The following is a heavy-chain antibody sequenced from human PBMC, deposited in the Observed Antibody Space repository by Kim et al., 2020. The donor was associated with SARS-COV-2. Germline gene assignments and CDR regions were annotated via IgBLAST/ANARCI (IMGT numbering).Heavy chain of an antibody. J-gene: IGHJ5*02. D-gene: IGHD5-18*01. CDR1: GGTFSSYA. CDR3: ANSGGYSYGYSWFDP. V-gene: IGHV1-69*13. Sequence: SVKVSCKASGGTFSSYAISWVRQAPGQGLEWMGGIIPIFGTANYAQKFQGRVTITADESTSTAYMELSSLRSEDTAMYYCANSGGYSYGYSWFDPWGQGTLVTVSS. CDR2: IIPIFGTA.